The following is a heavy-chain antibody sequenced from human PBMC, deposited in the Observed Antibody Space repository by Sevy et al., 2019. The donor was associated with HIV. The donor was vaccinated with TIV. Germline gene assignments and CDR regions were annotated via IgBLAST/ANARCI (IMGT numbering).Heavy chain of an antibody. J-gene: IGHJ3*02. D-gene: IGHD3-3*01. CDR2: MNPNSGNT. CDR1: GYTFTSYD. CDR3: ASGTIFGADDAFDI. Sequence: ASVKVSCKASGYTFTSYDINWVRQATGQGLEWMGWMNPNSGNTGYAQKFQGRVTMTRNTSISTAYMELSSLRSEDTAVYYSASGTIFGADDAFDIWGQGTMVTVSS. V-gene: IGHV1-8*01.